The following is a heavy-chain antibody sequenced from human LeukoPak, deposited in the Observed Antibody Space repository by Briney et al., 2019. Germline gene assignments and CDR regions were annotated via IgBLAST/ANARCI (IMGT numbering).Heavy chain of an antibody. CDR1: GFTFSSYV. Sequence: GRSLRLSCAASGFTFSSYVMHWVRQAPGEGLEWVAVISFDGSNKYYGDSLKGRFTISRDNSKNTLYLQMNSLRDEDTAVYYCARDQDYGFDYWGQGTLVIVSS. CDR2: ISFDGSNK. V-gene: IGHV3-30-3*01. CDR3: ARDQDYGFDY. J-gene: IGHJ4*02. D-gene: IGHD4-17*01.